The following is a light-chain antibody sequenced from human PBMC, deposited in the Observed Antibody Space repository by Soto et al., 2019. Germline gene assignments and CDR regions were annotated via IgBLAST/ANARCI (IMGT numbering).Light chain of an antibody. V-gene: IGKV3-11*01. Sequence: EIVLTQSPATLSLSPGERATLSCRASQSVSSYLAWYQQKPGQAPRLLIYDASNRATGIPARFSGSGSGTDFSLASSSRELEDFAVYYCRHRSNWPHIFGQGPKLGIK. CDR3: RHRSNWPHI. J-gene: IGKJ2*01. CDR2: DAS. CDR1: QSVSSY.